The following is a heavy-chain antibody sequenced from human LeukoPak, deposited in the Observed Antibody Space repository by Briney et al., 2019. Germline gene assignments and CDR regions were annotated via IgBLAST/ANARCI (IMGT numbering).Heavy chain of an antibody. Sequence: GGSLRLSCAASGFTFSRSAMTWVRQAPGKGLMWVSGIADNGATYYADSVKGRFIISRDNSKNMVFLQMDSLRAEDTALYYCAKVGVELHYYYYMDVWGRGTTVTVSS. CDR2: IADNGAT. CDR3: AKVGVELHYYYYMDV. D-gene: IGHD3-3*01. V-gene: IGHV3-23*01. CDR1: GFTFSRSA. J-gene: IGHJ6*03.